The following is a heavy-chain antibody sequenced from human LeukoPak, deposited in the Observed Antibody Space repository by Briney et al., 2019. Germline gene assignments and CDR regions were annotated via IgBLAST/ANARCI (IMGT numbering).Heavy chain of an antibody. CDR2: INPSGGST. D-gene: IGHD2-15*01. J-gene: IGHJ6*02. Sequence: ASVKVSCKASGYTFTSYYMHWVRQAPGQGLEWMGIINPSGGSTSYAQKFQGRVTITRDTSASTAYMELSSLRSEDTAVYYCARVGWDYYGMDVWGQGTTVTVSS. CDR3: ARVGWDYYGMDV. CDR1: GYTFTSYY. V-gene: IGHV1-46*01.